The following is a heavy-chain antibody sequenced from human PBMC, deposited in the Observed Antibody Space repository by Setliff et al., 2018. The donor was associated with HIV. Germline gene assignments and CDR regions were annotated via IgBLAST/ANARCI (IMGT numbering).Heavy chain of an antibody. J-gene: IGHJ6*03. CDR1: GGSFTSRSYY. D-gene: IGHD5-18*01. CDR2: IFYSGIT. Sequence: PSETLSLTCTVSGGSFTSRSYYWGWIRQPPGKGLEWIGSIFYSGITYYNPSLKSRVTISVDTSKNQFSLNLTSVTAADTAVYYCAREIQFSATTYYYYYMDDWGRGTTVTVSS. V-gene: IGHV4-39*02. CDR3: AREIQFSATTYYYYYMDD.